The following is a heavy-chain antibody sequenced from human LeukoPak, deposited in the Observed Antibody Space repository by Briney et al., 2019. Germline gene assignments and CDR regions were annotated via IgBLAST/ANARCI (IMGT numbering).Heavy chain of an antibody. Sequence: GGSLRLSCAASGFTFSNYWMNWVRQAPGKGLEWVANKKQDGSEKYYVDSVKGRFTISRDNAKNSLYLQMNSLRAEDTAVYYCAELGITMIGGVWGKGTTVTISS. V-gene: IGHV3-7*01. J-gene: IGHJ6*04. CDR1: GFTFSNYW. D-gene: IGHD3-10*02. CDR2: KKQDGSEK. CDR3: AELGITMIGGV.